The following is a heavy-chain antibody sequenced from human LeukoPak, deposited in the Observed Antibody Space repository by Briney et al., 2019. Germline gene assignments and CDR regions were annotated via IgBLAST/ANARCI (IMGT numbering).Heavy chain of an antibody. D-gene: IGHD2-2*03. CDR2: IKSKTDGGTT. CDR3: TTDLDIVVVPAAIGSGY. J-gene: IGHJ4*02. V-gene: IGHV3-15*01. CDR1: GFTFSNAW. Sequence: PGGSLRLSCGASGFTFSNAWMSWVRQAPGKGLEWVGRIKSKTDGGTTDYAAPVKGRFTISRDDSKNTLYLQMNSLKTEDTAVYYCTTDLDIVVVPAAIGSGYWGQGTLVTVSS.